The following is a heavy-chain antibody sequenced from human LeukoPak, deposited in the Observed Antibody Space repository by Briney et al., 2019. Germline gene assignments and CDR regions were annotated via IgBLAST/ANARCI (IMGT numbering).Heavy chain of an antibody. J-gene: IGHJ4*02. CDR1: GYTLTELS. V-gene: IGHV1-24*01. CDR3: ATSTPGLGYCSSTSCYPDY. CDR2: FDPEDGET. Sequence: ASVKVSCKVSGYTLTELSMHWVRQAPGKGLEWMGGFDPEDGETIYAQKFQGRVTVTEDTSTDTAYMELSSLRSEDTAVYYCATSTPGLGYCSSTSCYPDYWGQGTLVTVSS. D-gene: IGHD2-2*01.